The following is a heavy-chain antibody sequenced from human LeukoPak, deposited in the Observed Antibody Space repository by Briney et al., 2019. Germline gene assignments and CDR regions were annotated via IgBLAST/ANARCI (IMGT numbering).Heavy chain of an antibody. Sequence: PGGSLRLSCAASRFTFSNYEMHWVRQAPGKGLEWLSYISSSGNTIYYADSVKGRFTISRDNSKNSLYLQMNSLRAEDTAVYYCATRTPSSWYYFDFWGQGALVTVSS. V-gene: IGHV3-48*03. J-gene: IGHJ4*02. CDR2: ISSSGNTI. CDR1: RFTFSNYE. D-gene: IGHD6-13*01. CDR3: ATRTPSSWYYFDF.